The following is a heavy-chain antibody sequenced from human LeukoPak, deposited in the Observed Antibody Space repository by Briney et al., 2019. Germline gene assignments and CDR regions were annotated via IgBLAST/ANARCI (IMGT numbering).Heavy chain of an antibody. CDR3: ARDKQLVRRPGWFDP. V-gene: IGHV3-21*01. Sequence: GGSLRLSCAASGFTFSSYSMNWVRQAPGKGLEWVSSISSSSSYIYYTDSVKGRFTISRDNAKNSLYLQMNSLRAEDTAVYYCARDKQLVRRPGWFDPWGQGTLVTVSS. J-gene: IGHJ5*02. CDR1: GFTFSSYS. CDR2: ISSSSSYI. D-gene: IGHD6-13*01.